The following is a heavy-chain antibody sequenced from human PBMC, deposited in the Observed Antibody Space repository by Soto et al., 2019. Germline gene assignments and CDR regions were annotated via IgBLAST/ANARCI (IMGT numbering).Heavy chain of an antibody. CDR2: ISSSSSYI. Sequence: GSLRLSCAASGFTFSSYSMNWFRQAPGKGLEWVSSISSSSSYIYYADSVKGRFTISRDNAKNSLYLQMNSLRAEDTAVYYCARDWSSSWSYAFDIWGQGTMVTVS. J-gene: IGHJ3*02. CDR3: ARDWSSSWSYAFDI. D-gene: IGHD6-13*01. CDR1: GFTFSSYS. V-gene: IGHV3-21*01.